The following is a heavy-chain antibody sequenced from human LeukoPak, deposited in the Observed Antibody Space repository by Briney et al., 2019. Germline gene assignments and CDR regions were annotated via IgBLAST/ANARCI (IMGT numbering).Heavy chain of an antibody. D-gene: IGHD2-2*02. V-gene: IGHV3-53*01. J-gene: IGHJ3*02. CDR3: ARVVVPAAIYAFDI. CDR1: GFTVSSNY. CDR2: IYSGGST. Sequence: GGSLRLSCAASGFTVSSNYMSWVRQAPGKRLEWVSVIYSGGSTYYADSVKGRFTISRDNSKNTLYLQMNSLRAEDTAVYYCARVVVPAAIYAFDIWGQGTMVTVSS.